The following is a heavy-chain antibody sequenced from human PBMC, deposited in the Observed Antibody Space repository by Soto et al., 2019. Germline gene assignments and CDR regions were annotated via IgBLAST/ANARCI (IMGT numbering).Heavy chain of an antibody. D-gene: IGHD1-26*01. CDR1: GFRFNSYS. J-gene: IGHJ4*02. V-gene: IGHV3-21*06. CDR3: VTETDTAGATSAFEY. Sequence: GGSLRLSCEASGFRFNSYSMNWVRQAPQKGLEWVSLIDARSNYIYYADSVKGRLTISRDNARNSLYLQMDSLRVEDTAVYYCVTETDTAGATSAFEYWGQGTPVTVSS. CDR2: IDARSNYI.